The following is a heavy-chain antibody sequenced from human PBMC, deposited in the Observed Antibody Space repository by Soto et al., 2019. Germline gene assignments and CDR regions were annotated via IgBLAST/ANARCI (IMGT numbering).Heavy chain of an antibody. Sequence: PGGSLRLSCAASAFTFSSYSMNWVRQAPGKGLEWVSSISSSRRYIYYADSVKGRFTISRDNAKNSLYLQMNSLRAEDTAVYYCARAHNYYDSSGYYSGHFDYWGQATLVTVSS. J-gene: IGHJ4*02. V-gene: IGHV3-21*01. CDR3: ARAHNYYDSSGYYSGHFDY. CDR1: AFTFSSYS. D-gene: IGHD3-22*01. CDR2: ISSSRRYI.